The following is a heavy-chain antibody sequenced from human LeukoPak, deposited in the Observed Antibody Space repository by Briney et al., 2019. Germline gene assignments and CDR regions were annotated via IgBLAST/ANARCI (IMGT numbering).Heavy chain of an antibody. V-gene: IGHV4-59*01. J-gene: IGHJ6*03. CDR2: ISYSGST. CDR3: ARLDPKDYYYYMDV. Sequence: SETLSLTCTVSGGSISTYYWSWIRQPPGKGLEWIGYISYSGSTNYNPSLKSRVTISVDTSKNQFSLKLSSVTAADTAVYYCARLDPKDYYYYMDVWGKGTTVTVSS. CDR1: GGSISTYY.